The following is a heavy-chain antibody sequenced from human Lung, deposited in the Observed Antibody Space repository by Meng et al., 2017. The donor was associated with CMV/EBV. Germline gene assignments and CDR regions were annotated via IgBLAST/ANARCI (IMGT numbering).Heavy chain of an antibody. CDR2: IYHSGST. CDR3: ARVSCSSTSCYAY. Sequence: ESLKISCTVSGYSISSGYYWGWIRQPPGKGLGWIGSIYHSGSTYYNPSLKSRVTISVDTSKNQFSLKLSSVTAADTAVYYCARVSCSSTSCYAYWGQGKXVNVAS. V-gene: IGHV4-38-2*02. D-gene: IGHD2-2*01. J-gene: IGHJ4*02. CDR1: GYSISSGYY.